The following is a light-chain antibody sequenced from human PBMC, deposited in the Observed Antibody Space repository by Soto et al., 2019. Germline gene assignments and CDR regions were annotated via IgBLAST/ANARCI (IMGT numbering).Light chain of an antibody. J-gene: IGKJ2*01. CDR2: AAS. V-gene: IGKV1-39*01. Sequence: DIQITQSPSSLSASVGDRVAITCRASQSISSYLNWYQQKPVKAPKLLIYAASSLQSGVPSRFSGSGSGTDFTLTISSLQPEDFATYYCQQSYSTPYTFGQGTKGDIK. CDR3: QQSYSTPYT. CDR1: QSISSY.